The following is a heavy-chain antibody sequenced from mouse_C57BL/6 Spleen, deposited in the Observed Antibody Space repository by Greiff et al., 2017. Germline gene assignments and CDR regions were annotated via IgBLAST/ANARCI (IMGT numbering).Heavy chain of an antibody. CDR2: IYPGGGYT. CDR1: GYTFTNYW. Sequence: QVQLKQSGAELVRPGTSVKMSCKASGYTFTNYWIGWAKQRPGHGLEWIGDIYPGGGYTNYNEKFKGKATLTADKSSSTAYMQFSSLTSEDSAIYYCARSGVLYGYAMDYWGQGTSVTVSS. CDR3: ARSGVLYGYAMDY. D-gene: IGHD1-1*02. J-gene: IGHJ4*01. V-gene: IGHV1-63*01.